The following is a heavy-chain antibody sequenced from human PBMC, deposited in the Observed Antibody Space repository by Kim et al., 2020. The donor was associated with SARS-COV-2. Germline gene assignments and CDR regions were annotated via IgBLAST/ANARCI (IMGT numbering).Heavy chain of an antibody. CDR2: IKSKTDGGTT. V-gene: IGHV3-15*01. CDR1: GFTLSNAW. J-gene: IGHJ3*02. D-gene: IGHD3-22*01. Sequence: GGSLRLSCAASGFTLSNAWMSWVRQAPGKGLEWVGRIKSKTDGGTTDYAAPVKGRFTISRDDSKNTLYLQMNSLKTEDTAVYYCTTSNPPRYYYDSSGYAFDIWGQGTMVTVSS. CDR3: TTSNPPRYYYDSSGYAFDI.